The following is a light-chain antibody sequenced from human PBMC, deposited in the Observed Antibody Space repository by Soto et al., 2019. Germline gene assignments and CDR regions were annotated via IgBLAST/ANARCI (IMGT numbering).Light chain of an antibody. J-gene: IGKJ2*01. CDR3: QQYDNLQYT. V-gene: IGKV1-33*01. CDR2: DAS. CDR1: QDISNY. Sequence: DIQMTQSPSSLSASVGDRVTITCQASQDISNYLNWYPQKPGKAPKLLIYDASNLETGVPSRFSGSGSGTDFTFTISSLQPEDIATYYCQQYDNLQYTFGQGTKLEIK.